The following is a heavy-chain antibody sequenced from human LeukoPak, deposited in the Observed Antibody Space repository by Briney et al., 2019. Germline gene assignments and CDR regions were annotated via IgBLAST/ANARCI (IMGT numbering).Heavy chain of an antibody. V-gene: IGHV3-23*01. CDR1: GFTSSTSA. CDR3: AKGTTTLVVTKIDY. CDR2: ISGSGGSK. D-gene: IGHD2/OR15-2a*01. J-gene: IGHJ4*02. Sequence: GSPRHSSAQPGFTSSTSAMRWGRADPRGGLERVLVISGSGGSKYYADYGKCRFTIYRDNSKNTLYLKRNSLRAEAAAVYYCAKGTTTLVVTKIDYWGQGTLVTVSS.